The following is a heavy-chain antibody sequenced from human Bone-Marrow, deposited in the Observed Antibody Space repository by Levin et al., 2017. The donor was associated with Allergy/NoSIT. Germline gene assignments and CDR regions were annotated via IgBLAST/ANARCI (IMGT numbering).Heavy chain of an antibody. CDR3: ARGRAAGYDHVLGDL. CDR2: IWHDGSNE. D-gene: IGHD5-12*01. Sequence: PGGSLRLSCAVSGYLSSAYGVHWVRQAPGKGLEWVALIWHDGSNEYYAESVKGRFTVSRDNSKKMVYLDMRGLRVEDTAIYYCARGRAAGYDHVLGDLWGQGTLVTVSS. V-gene: IGHV3-33*01. J-gene: IGHJ5*02. CDR1: GYLSSAYG.